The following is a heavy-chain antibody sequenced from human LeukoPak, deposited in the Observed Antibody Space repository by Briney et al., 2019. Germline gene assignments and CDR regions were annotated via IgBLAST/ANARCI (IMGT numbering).Heavy chain of an antibody. CDR2: ISSSSSYI. CDR3: ASIRGDIVVVPAAIYY. D-gene: IGHD2-2*02. V-gene: IGHV3-21*01. CDR1: GFTFSSYS. Sequence: PGGSLRLSCAASGFTFSSYSMNWVRQAPGKGLEWVSSISSSSSYIYYADSVKGRFTISRDNAKNSLYLQMNSLRAEDTAVYYCASIRGDIVVVPAAIYYWGQGTLVTVSS. J-gene: IGHJ4*02.